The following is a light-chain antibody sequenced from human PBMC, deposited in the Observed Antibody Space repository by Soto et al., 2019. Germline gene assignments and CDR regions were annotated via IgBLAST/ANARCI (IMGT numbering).Light chain of an antibody. Sequence: EIVLTQSPGTLSLSPGERATLSCRASQSVSRSYLAWYQQKPGQAPRPLIYGASSRAPGIPDRFSGSGSGTDFTLTISRLEPEDFAVYYCQQYGSAPPYTFGQGTKLEIK. CDR3: QQYGSAPPYT. J-gene: IGKJ2*01. CDR2: GAS. CDR1: QSVSRSY. V-gene: IGKV3-20*01.